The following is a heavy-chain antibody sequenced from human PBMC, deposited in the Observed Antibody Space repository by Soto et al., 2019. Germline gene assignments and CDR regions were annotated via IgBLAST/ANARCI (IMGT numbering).Heavy chain of an antibody. CDR1: GGSISNFY. V-gene: IGHV4-59*01. J-gene: IGHJ4*02. D-gene: IGHD2-8*01. CDR2: ISYSGNT. CDR3: ARAPMVLSRSYFDS. Sequence: SETLSLTCTVSGGSISNFYWSWIRQPPGKGLEWIGYISYSGNTNYNPSLKSRVSISVDTSKNLLSLNLTSVTAADTAVYYCARAPMVLSRSYFDSWGQGTPVTVS.